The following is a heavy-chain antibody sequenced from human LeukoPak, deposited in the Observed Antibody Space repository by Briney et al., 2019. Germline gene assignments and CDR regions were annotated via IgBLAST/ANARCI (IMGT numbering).Heavy chain of an antibody. Sequence: ASVKVSCKASGYTFTNYGITWVRQAPGQGLEWMGWVSAYNGNTNYAQKLQGRVTMTTDTSTSTAYMDLRSLRSDDTAVYYCARGLIVGATSAFDIWGQGTMVTVSS. CDR2: VSAYNGNT. D-gene: IGHD1-26*01. CDR3: ARGLIVGATSAFDI. CDR1: GYTFTNYG. J-gene: IGHJ3*02. V-gene: IGHV1-18*01.